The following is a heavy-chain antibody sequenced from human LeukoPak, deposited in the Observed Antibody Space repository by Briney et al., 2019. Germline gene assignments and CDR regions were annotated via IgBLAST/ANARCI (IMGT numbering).Heavy chain of an antibody. CDR3: ARPLDYYDSSGYYLSY. V-gene: IGHV3-48*01. CDR1: GFTFSSYS. D-gene: IGHD3-22*01. J-gene: IGHJ4*02. CDR2: ISSSSSTI. Sequence: GGSLRLSRAASGFTFSSYSMNWVRQAPGKGLEWVSYISSSSSTIYYADSVKGRFTISRDNAKNSLYLQMNSLRAEDTAVYYCARPLDYYDSSGYYLSYWGQGTLVTVSS.